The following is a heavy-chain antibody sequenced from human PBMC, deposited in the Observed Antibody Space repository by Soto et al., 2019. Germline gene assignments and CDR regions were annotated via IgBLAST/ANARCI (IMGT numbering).Heavy chain of an antibody. CDR2: IYYSGST. D-gene: IGHD2-21*02. CDR1: GDSISSSTYF. CDR3: ARDLWGYCGTDCYPLDV. V-gene: IGHV4-39*02. Sequence: SETLSLTCTVSGDSISSSTYFWGWVRQPPGKGLEWIGSIYYSGSTYYNPSLKSRVTISVDTSKNHFSLKLSSVTAADTSVYYCARDLWGYCGTDCYPLDVWGQGTTVTVSS. J-gene: IGHJ6*02.